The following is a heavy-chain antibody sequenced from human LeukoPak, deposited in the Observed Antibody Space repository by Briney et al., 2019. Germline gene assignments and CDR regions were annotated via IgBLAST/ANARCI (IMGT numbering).Heavy chain of an antibody. D-gene: IGHD3-3*01. CDR2: IKQDGTEK. CDR1: GLTFSGYW. J-gene: IGHJ4*02. Sequence: GGSLRLSCAASGLTFSGYWMNWVRQAPGKGLEWVANIKQDGTEKYYVGSVKGRFTISRDNAKNSLYLQMNSLRAEDTAVYYCARGGSGYYRLFDYWGQGTLVTVSS. V-gene: IGHV3-7*01. CDR3: ARGGSGYYRLFDY.